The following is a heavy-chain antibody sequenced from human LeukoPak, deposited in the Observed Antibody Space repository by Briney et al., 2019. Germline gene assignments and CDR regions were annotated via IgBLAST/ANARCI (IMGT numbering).Heavy chain of an antibody. CDR2: IRSKAYGGTT. Sequence: QTGGSLRLSCTASGFTFGDYAMSWFRQAPGKGLEWVGFIRSKAYGGTTEYAASVKGRFTISRDDSKSIAYLQMNSLRAEDTAVYYCARVGGLAAAVGTVPYYYYGMDVWGQGTTVTVSS. CDR1: GFTFGDYA. CDR3: ARVGGLAAAVGTVPYYYYGMDV. V-gene: IGHV3-49*03. D-gene: IGHD6-13*01. J-gene: IGHJ6*02.